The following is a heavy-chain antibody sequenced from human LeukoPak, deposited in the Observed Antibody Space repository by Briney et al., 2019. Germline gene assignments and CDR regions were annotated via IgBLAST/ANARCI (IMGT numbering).Heavy chain of an antibody. Sequence: SETLSLTCTVSGGSISSYYWSWIRQPAGKGLEWIGRIYTSGSTNYNPSLKSRVTISVDTSKNQFSLKLSSVTAADTAVYYCARGFKPRYCSGGSCYSGNWFDPWGQGTLVTVSS. CDR1: GGSISSYY. CDR3: ARGFKPRYCSGGSCYSGNWFDP. CDR2: IYTSGST. V-gene: IGHV4-4*07. D-gene: IGHD2-15*01. J-gene: IGHJ5*02.